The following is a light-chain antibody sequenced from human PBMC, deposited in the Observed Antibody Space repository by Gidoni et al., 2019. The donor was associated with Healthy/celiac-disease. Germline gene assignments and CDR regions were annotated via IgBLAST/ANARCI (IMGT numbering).Light chain of an antibody. V-gene: IGLV3-1*01. CDR3: QAWDSSTVG. CDR2: QDS. J-gene: IGLJ2*01. Sequence: SYELTQPPSVSVSPGQTASITCSGDKLGDKYACWYQQKQGQSPVLVIYQDSKRPSGIPERFSGSNSGNTATLTISGTQAMDEADYYCQAWDSSTVGFGGGTKLTVL. CDR1: KLGDKY.